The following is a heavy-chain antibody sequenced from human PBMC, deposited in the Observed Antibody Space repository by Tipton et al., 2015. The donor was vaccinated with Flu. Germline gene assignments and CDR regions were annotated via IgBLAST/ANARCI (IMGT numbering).Heavy chain of an antibody. CDR1: GFTFSSYW. Sequence: SLRLSCAASGFTFSSYWMHWVRQAPGKGLEWVSGVNWNSGSIHYADSVKGRFTISRDNAKNPVFLQMNSLRPEDTAMYYCVKEFSSAWYLFDYWGQGTPVTVSS. V-gene: IGHV3-9*01. J-gene: IGHJ4*02. CDR3: VKEFSSAWYLFDY. CDR2: VNWNSGSI. D-gene: IGHD6-13*01.